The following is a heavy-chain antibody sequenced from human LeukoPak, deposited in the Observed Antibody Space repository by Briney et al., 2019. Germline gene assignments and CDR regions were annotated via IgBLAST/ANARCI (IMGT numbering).Heavy chain of an antibody. V-gene: IGHV5-51*01. CDR3: ARRGSYSSSWYGYYFDY. Sequence: GESLKISCKGSGYSFTSYWIGWVRQMPGKGLEWMGIIYPGDSDTRYSPSFQGQVTISADKSISTAYLRWSSLKASDTAMYYCARRGSYSSSWYGYYFDYWGQGTLVTVSS. J-gene: IGHJ4*02. D-gene: IGHD6-13*01. CDR1: GYSFTSYW. CDR2: IYPGDSDT.